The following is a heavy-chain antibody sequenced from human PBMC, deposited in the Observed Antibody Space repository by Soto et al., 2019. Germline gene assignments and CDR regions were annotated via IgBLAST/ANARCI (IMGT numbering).Heavy chain of an antibody. CDR3: AREMSGYSYGFTSGFFDY. CDR2: IIPILGIA. Sequence: GASVKVSCKASGGTFSSYTISWVRQAPGQGLEWMGRIIPILGIANYAQKFQGRVTITADKSTSTAYMELSSLRSEDTAVYYCAREMSGYSYGFTSGFFDYWGQGTLVTVSS. J-gene: IGHJ4*02. D-gene: IGHD5-18*01. V-gene: IGHV1-69*04. CDR1: GGTFSSYT.